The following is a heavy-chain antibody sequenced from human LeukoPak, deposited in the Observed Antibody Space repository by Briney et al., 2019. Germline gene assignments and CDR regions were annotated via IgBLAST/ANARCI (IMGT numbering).Heavy chain of an antibody. CDR1: GFTFSHYE. J-gene: IGHJ5*02. V-gene: IGHV3-23*01. Sequence: PGGSLRLSCTGSGFTFSHYEMNWVRQAPGKGLEWVSAISGSGGSTYYADSVKGRFTISRDNSKNTLYLQMNSLRAEDTAVYYCAKVRDGYSYGPNWFDPWGQGTLVTVSS. D-gene: IGHD5-18*01. CDR3: AKVRDGYSYGPNWFDP. CDR2: ISGSGGST.